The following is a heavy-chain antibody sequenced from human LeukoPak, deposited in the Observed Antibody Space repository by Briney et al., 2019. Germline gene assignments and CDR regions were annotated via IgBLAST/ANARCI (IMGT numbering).Heavy chain of an antibody. D-gene: IGHD3-22*01. CDR1: GYRFSSYW. CDR2: IYPGDSDT. Sequence: GESLRISCKSSGYRFSSYWIGWVRQMPGKGLEWMGVIYPGDSDTRYSPSFQGQVTISADKSISTAYLQWSSLKASDTAMYYCAGTLDYYDSSGYWGAFDIWGQGTMVTVSS. J-gene: IGHJ3*02. CDR3: AGTLDYYDSSGYWGAFDI. V-gene: IGHV5-51*01.